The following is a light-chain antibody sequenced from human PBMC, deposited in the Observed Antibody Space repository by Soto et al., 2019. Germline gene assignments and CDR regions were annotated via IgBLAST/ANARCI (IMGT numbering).Light chain of an antibody. CDR2: GAS. V-gene: IGKV3-15*01. CDR1: QSVSSN. J-gene: IGKJ2*01. Sequence: EIVMTQSPATLSVSPGERATLSCRASQSVSSNLAWDQQKPGQAPRLLIYGASTRATGIPARFSGSGSGTEFTLTISSLQSEDFAVYYCQQYNNWPRNTFGQGTKLEIK. CDR3: QQYNNWPRNT.